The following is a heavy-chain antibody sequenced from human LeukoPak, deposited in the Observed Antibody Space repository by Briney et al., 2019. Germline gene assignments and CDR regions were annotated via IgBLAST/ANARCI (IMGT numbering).Heavy chain of an antibody. CDR2: IYYTGIT. D-gene: IGHD6-13*01. CDR3: ARGRIAASNTGPFDL. Sequence: SETLSLTCTVSGGSISSYYWSWIRQPPGKGLEWIGYIYYTGITSYNPSLKSRLTISLGTSKNQFSLNLNSVTAADMAVYYCARGRIAASNTGPFDLWGQGTMVTVSS. J-gene: IGHJ3*01. CDR1: GGSISSYY. V-gene: IGHV4-59*01.